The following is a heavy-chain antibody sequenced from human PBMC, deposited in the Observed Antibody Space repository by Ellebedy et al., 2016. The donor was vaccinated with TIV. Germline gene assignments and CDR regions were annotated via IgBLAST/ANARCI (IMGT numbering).Heavy chain of an antibody. CDR2: MNPNSGNT. CDR1: GYTFTSYD. CDR3: ARDHSDGSYGLIDAFDI. D-gene: IGHD1-26*01. V-gene: IGHV1-8*01. Sequence: ASVKVSXXASGYTFTSYDINWVRQATGQGLEWMGWMNPNSGNTGYAQKFQGRVTMTRNTSISTAYMELSSLRSEDTAVYYCARDHSDGSYGLIDAFDIWGQGTMVTVSS. J-gene: IGHJ3*02.